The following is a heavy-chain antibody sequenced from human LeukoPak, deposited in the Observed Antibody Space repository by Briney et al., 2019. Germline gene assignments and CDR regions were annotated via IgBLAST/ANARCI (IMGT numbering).Heavy chain of an antibody. Sequence: ASVKVSCKASGYTFTSYGISWVRQAPGQGLEWMGWISAYNGNTNYAQKLQGRVTMTTDTSTSTAYMELRSLRSDDTAVYYCARGRLPDYDTLTGYYTGTYYFDYWGQGTLVTVSS. V-gene: IGHV1-18*01. CDR2: ISAYNGNT. J-gene: IGHJ4*02. D-gene: IGHD3-9*01. CDR1: GYTFTSYG. CDR3: ARGRLPDYDTLTGYYTGTYYFDY.